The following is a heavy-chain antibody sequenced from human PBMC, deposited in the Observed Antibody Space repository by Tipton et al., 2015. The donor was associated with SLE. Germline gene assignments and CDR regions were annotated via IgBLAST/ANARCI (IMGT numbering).Heavy chain of an antibody. V-gene: IGHV3-33*06. J-gene: IGHJ4*02. CDR1: GFTFSSYG. Sequence: SLRLSCAASGFTFSSYGMHWVRQAPGKGLEWVAVIWYDGSNKYYADSVKGRFAISRDNSKNTLYLQMNSLRAGDTAVYYCAKGTDTAMGYYFDYWGQGTLVTVSS. CDR3: AKGTDTAMGYYFDY. CDR2: IWYDGSNK. D-gene: IGHD5-18*01.